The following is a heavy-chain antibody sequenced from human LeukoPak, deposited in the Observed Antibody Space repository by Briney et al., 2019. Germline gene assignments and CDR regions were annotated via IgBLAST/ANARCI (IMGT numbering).Heavy chain of an antibody. V-gene: IGHV1-2*02. CDR2: INPNSGGT. CDR1: GYTFTGYY. J-gene: IGHJ4*02. D-gene: IGHD3-22*01. CDR3: ARPPSYDSSGYVDY. Sequence: ASVKVSCKASGYTFTGYYMHWVRQAPGQGLEWMGWINPNSGGTNYAQKFRGRVTMTRDTSISTAYMELSRLRSDDTAVYYCARPPSYDSSGYVDYWGQGTLVTVSS.